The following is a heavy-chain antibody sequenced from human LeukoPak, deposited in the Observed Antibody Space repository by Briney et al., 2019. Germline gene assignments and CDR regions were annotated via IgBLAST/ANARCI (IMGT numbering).Heavy chain of an antibody. Sequence: GGSLRLSCAASGFTFSSYSMNWVRQAPGKGLEWVSSISSSSYIYYADSVKGRFTISRDNAKNSLYLQMNSLRAEDTAVYYCARAGRYFDWLARGGADYWGQGTLVTVSS. CDR2: ISSSSYI. J-gene: IGHJ4*02. V-gene: IGHV3-21*01. D-gene: IGHD3-9*01. CDR3: ARAGRYFDWLARGGADY. CDR1: GFTFSSYS.